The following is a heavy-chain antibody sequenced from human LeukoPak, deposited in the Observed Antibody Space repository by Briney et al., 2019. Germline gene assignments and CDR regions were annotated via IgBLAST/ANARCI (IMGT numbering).Heavy chain of an antibody. J-gene: IGHJ3*02. Sequence: GESLRLSCAASGFTFSSYWMHWVRQAPGKGLVWVSRINSDGSSTSYADSVKGRFTISRDNAKNTLYLQMNSLRAEDTAVYYCVGEDSSGYYFGGPYDAFDIWGQGTMVTVSP. CDR3: VGEDSSGYYFGGPYDAFDI. CDR2: INSDGSST. CDR1: GFTFSSYW. D-gene: IGHD3-22*01. V-gene: IGHV3-74*01.